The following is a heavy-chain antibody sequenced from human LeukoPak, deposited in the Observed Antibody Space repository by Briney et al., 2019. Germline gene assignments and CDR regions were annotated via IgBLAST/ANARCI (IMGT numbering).Heavy chain of an antibody. J-gene: IGHJ5*02. CDR1: RGSFGGYY. CDR2: INHSGST. V-gene: IGHV4-34*01. Sequence: SETLSLTCAVYRGSFGGYYWSWIRQPPGKGLEWIGEINHSGSTNYNPSLKSRVTISVDTSKNQFSLKLSSVTAADTAVYYCARGLSSSWSRYNWFDPWGQGTLVTVSS. D-gene: IGHD6-13*01. CDR3: ARGLSSSWSRYNWFDP.